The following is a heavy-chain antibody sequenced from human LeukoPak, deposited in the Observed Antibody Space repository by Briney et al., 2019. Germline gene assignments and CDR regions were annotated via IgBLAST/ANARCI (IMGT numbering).Heavy chain of an antibody. J-gene: IGHJ5*02. D-gene: IGHD3-22*01. CDR2: IYYTGST. V-gene: IGHV4-59*08. CDR3: TRGGYYYDTSGYYWFDP. CDR1: GGSISNYY. Sequence: PSETLSLTCTVSGGSISNYYWSWIRQPPGKGLEWIGSIYYTGSTNYNPSLKCRVTISVDTSKIQFSLKLSSVTAADTAVYYCTRGGYYYDTSGYYWFDPWGQGTLVTV.